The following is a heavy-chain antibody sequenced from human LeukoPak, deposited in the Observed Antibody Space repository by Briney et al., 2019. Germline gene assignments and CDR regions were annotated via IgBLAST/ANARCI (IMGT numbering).Heavy chain of an antibody. CDR3: AREVSSSTRAFDM. CDR1: GFTLSTYD. CDR2: ISSSDSAT. J-gene: IGHJ3*02. D-gene: IGHD2-15*01. Sequence: GVSLRLSCAASGFTLSTYDMTWAPQAPGKGLEWVSFISSSDSATFYADSVHDRFTIFRDTTKNSLYLQMNNLRGENTPVYYCAREVSSSTRAFDMGGQGTMVGVS. V-gene: IGHV3-48*03.